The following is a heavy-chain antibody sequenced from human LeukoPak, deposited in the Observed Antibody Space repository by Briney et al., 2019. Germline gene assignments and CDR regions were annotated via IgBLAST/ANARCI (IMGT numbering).Heavy chain of an antibody. Sequence: PGGSLRLSCAASGFTFSSYWMHWVRQAPGKGLVWVSRINSDGSSTSYADSVKGRFTISRDNAKNSLYLQTNSLRAEDTAVYYCARSIAVAGWFDPWGQGTLVTVSS. CDR1: GFTFSSYW. CDR3: ARSIAVAGWFDP. D-gene: IGHD6-19*01. CDR2: INSDGSST. V-gene: IGHV3-74*01. J-gene: IGHJ5*02.